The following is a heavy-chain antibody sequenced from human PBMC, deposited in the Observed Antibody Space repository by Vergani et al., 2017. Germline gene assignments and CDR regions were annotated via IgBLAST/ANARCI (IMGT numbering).Heavy chain of an antibody. J-gene: IGHJ6*02. Sequence: QVQLQESGPGLVKPSETLSLTCAVYGGSFSGYYWSWIRQPPGKGLEWIGEINHSGSTNYNPSLKSRVTISVDTSKNQFSPKLSSVTAADTAVYYCARQRIAAGTYYYYGMDVWGQGTTVTVSS. CDR2: INHSGST. CDR3: ARQRIAAGTYYYYGMDV. CDR1: GGSFSGYY. V-gene: IGHV4-34*01. D-gene: IGHD6-25*01.